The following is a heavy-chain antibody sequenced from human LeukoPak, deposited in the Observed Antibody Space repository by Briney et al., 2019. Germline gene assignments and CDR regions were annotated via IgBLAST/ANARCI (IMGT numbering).Heavy chain of an antibody. J-gene: IGHJ4*02. CDR2: LSGSGGSI. D-gene: IGHD2-8*01. CDR3: AKVSGYCTNGVCYTHDY. CDR1: GFTFDEYA. Sequence: GGSLRLSCAASGFTFDEYAMSWVRQAPGKGLEWVSTLSGSGGSIYYADSVKGRFTISRDNSKTTLYLQMNSLRAEDTAVYYCAKVSGYCTNGVCYTHDYWGQGTLVTVSS. V-gene: IGHV3-23*01.